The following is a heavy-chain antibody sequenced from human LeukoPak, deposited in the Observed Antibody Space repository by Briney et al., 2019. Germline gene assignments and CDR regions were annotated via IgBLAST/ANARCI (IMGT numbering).Heavy chain of an antibody. CDR2: IWYDGSYK. CDR3: ARDFCSRGSCYYFDY. Sequence: PGGSLRLSCAASACTFSSYGMHWVCQAPGKGLEWVAVIWYDGSYKYYADSVKGRFTISRDNSKNTLYLQMNSLRAEDTAVYTCARDFCSRGSCYYFDYWGQGTLVTVSS. D-gene: IGHD2-15*01. V-gene: IGHV3-33*01. CDR1: ACTFSSYG. J-gene: IGHJ4*02.